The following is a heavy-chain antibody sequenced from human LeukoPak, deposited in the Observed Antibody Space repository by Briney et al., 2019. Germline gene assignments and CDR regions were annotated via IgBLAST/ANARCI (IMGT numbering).Heavy chain of an antibody. D-gene: IGHD5-18*01. V-gene: IGHV3-33*08. CDR3: ARDQVTSAPFDY. CDR1: GFNFSDYS. J-gene: IGHJ4*02. CDR2: IWYDGSNK. Sequence: GGSLRLSCAASGFNFSDYSMNWVRQAPGKGLEWVAVIWYDGSNKYYADSVKGRFTISRDNSKNTLYLQMNSLRAEDTAVYYCARDQVTSAPFDYWGQGTLVTVSS.